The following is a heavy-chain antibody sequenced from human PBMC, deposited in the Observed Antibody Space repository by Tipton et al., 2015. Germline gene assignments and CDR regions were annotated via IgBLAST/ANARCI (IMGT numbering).Heavy chain of an antibody. J-gene: IGHJ6*02. CDR3: ARGLKAYYYDSSGYPDV. V-gene: IGHV4-34*01. D-gene: IGHD3-22*01. CDR2: INDAGTT. Sequence: TLSLTCAVYGGSLSGYYWSWIRQPPGKGLEWVGEINDAGTTNYKSSLKSRVTISVDTSKNQFSLKLTSVTAADTAVYYCARGLKAYYYDSSGYPDVWGQGITVTVSS. CDR1: GGSLSGYY.